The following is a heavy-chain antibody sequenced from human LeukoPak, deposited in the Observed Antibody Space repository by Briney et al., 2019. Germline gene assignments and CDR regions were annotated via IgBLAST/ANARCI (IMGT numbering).Heavy chain of an antibody. CDR3: ARAVGRGPGGHFDY. CDR2: ISNTGSYT. D-gene: IGHD4-23*01. V-gene: IGHV3-11*03. Sequence: AGGSLRLSCAVSGLTYSTNYMSWIRQAAGKGLEWISYISNTGSYTNYAASVRGRFTISRDDAENSLFLQMDSLRAEDTAVYYCARAVGRGPGGHFDYWGQGTLVTVSS. J-gene: IGHJ4*02. CDR1: GLTYSTNY.